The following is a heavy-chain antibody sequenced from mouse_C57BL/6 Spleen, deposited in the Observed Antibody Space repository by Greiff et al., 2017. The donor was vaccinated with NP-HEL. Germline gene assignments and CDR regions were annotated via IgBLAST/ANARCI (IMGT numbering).Heavy chain of an antibody. CDR2: ILPGSGST. Sequence: VQLQQSGAELMKPGASVKLSCKATGYTFTGYWIEWVKQRPGHGLEWIGEILPGSGSTNYNEKFKGKATFTADTSSNTAYMQLSSLTTEDSAIYYCARRWLLRGTSVSYAMDYWGQGTSVTVSS. D-gene: IGHD2-3*01. CDR1: GYTFTGYW. CDR3: ARRWLLRGTSVSYAMDY. V-gene: IGHV1-9*01. J-gene: IGHJ4*01.